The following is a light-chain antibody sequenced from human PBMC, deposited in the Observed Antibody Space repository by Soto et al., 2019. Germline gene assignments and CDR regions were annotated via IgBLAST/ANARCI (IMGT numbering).Light chain of an antibody. Sequence: DIQMTQSPSSLSASVGDRVTITCRASQSISNWLAWYQQKPGKAPKLLIYDASTLESVVPSRFSGGGFGTDVTLTISSLQPDDFATYYCQQYSSYSTFGQGTNVEMK. CDR3: QQYSSYST. J-gene: IGKJ1*01. CDR1: QSISNW. CDR2: DAS. V-gene: IGKV1-5*01.